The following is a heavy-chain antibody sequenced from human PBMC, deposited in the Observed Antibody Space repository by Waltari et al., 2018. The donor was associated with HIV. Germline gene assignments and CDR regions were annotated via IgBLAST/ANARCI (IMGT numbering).Heavy chain of an antibody. CDR3: ARVFCSGGSCYGDGRYSMDV. D-gene: IGHD2-15*01. CDR1: GGSISSGSYY. Sequence: QVQLQESGPGLVKPLQTLSLTCTVSGGSISSGSYYWNWIRQPAGKGLEWIGRIYPSGSTNYNPSRKSRVTISVDTSKNQFSLKLSSVTAADTAVYYCARVFCSGGSCYGDGRYSMDVWGQGTTVTVSS. V-gene: IGHV4-61*02. CDR2: IYPSGST. J-gene: IGHJ6*02.